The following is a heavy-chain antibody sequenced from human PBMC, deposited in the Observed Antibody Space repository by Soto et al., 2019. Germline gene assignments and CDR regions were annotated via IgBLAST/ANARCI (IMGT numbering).Heavy chain of an antibody. D-gene: IGHD6-13*01. CDR1: GFTFSSYS. CDR2: ISSSSSYI. CDR3: ARDPLAAAGSNGYYYYYMDV. Sequence: EVQLVESGGGLVKPGGSLRLSCAASGFTFSSYSMNWVRQAPGKGLEWVSSISSSSSYIYYADSVKGRFTISRDNPKNSLYLQMNSLRAEDTAVYYCARDPLAAAGSNGYYYYYMDVWGKGTTVTVSS. V-gene: IGHV3-21*01. J-gene: IGHJ6*03.